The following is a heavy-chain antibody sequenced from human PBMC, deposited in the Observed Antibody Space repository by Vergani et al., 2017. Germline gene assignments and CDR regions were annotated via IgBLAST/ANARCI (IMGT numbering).Heavy chain of an antibody. J-gene: IGHJ6*02. D-gene: IGHD2-21*01. CDR3: TTGPLYCGDGSCYWLRDHHYYGMDV. V-gene: IGHV3-15*07. Sequence: EVQLVESGGGIVKPGGSLRLSCVASGFSFRNAWMNWVRRTPGKGLEWVGRIKSTFDRGTTDYAAAVKGRFTISRDDYKNTLFLQMNGQKTDDIGVYYCTTGPLYCGDGSCYWLRDHHYYGMDVWGQGTTVTVSS. CDR1: GFSFRNAW. CDR2: IKSTFDRGTT.